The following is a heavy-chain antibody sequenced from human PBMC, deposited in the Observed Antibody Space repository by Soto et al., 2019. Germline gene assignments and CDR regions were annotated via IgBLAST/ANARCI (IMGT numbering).Heavy chain of an antibody. D-gene: IGHD4-4*01. CDR1: GFTFSSYS. Sequence: GGSLRLSCADSGFTFSSYSMNWVRQAPGKGLEWVSSISSSSSYIYYADSVKGRFTISRDNAKNSLYLQMNSLRAEDTAVYYCARDYKVADSNSYYYYGMDVWCPGTTVTVSS. CDR3: ARDYKVADSNSYYYYGMDV. V-gene: IGHV3-21*01. J-gene: IGHJ6*02. CDR2: ISSSSSYI.